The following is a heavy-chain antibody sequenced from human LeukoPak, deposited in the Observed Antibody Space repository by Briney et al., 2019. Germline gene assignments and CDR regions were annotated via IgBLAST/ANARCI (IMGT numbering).Heavy chain of an antibody. J-gene: IGHJ4*02. Sequence: PSQTLSLTCTVSGGSISSGGYYWSWIRQHPGKGLEWIGYIYYSGSTYYNPSLKSRVIISVDTSKNQFSLKLSSVTAADTAVYYCARSYAGTYYFDYWGQGTLVTVSS. CDR1: GGSISSGGYY. D-gene: IGHD2-2*01. CDR2: IYYSGST. V-gene: IGHV4-31*03. CDR3: ARSYAGTYYFDY.